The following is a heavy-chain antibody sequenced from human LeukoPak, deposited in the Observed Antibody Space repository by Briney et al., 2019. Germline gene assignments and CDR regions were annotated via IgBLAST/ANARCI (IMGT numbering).Heavy chain of an antibody. CDR1: GFDFSTYG. D-gene: IGHD6-19*01. CDR2: IWFDGSNI. CDR3: AQDSVPRAVTGPFDH. J-gene: IGHJ4*02. V-gene: IGHV3-30*02. Sequence: GGSLRLSCVASGFDFSTYGMHWVRQAPGKGLEWVTSIWFDGSNIHYADSVKGRVIISRDNSKSALYLQMNSLRVDDTAIYYCAQDSVPRAVTGPFDHWGQGALVTVSS.